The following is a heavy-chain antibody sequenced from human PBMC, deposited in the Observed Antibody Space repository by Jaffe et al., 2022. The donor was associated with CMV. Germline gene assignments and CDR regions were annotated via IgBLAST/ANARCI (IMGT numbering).Heavy chain of an antibody. Sequence: QVQLVESGGGVVQPGTSLRLSCATSGFTFSGFGMHWVRQAPGKGLEWVAVIWYDGSKKYYADSVKGRFTISRDDSKSTLYLQINSLTTEDTAVYYCARDLGVVGPTLDYWGQGTLVTVSS. V-gene: IGHV3-33*01. D-gene: IGHD1-26*01. CDR2: IWYDGSKK. CDR1: GFTFSGFG. CDR3: ARDLGVVGPTLDY. J-gene: IGHJ4*02.